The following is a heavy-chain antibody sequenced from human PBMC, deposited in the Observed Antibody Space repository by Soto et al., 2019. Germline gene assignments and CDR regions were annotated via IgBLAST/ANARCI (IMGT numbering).Heavy chain of an antibody. Sequence: EVQLLESGGGLVQPGGSLRLSCAASGFTFSSYAMSWVRQAPGKGLEWVSAISGSGGSTYYADSVKGRFTISRDNSKNTLYLQMNSLRAEDTAVYYCAKGAGWATIGYYYYYLYVWGKGTPVTVSS. D-gene: IGHD5-12*01. CDR3: AKGAGWATIGYYYYYLYV. CDR1: GFTFSSYA. J-gene: IGHJ6*03. V-gene: IGHV3-23*01. CDR2: ISGSGGST.